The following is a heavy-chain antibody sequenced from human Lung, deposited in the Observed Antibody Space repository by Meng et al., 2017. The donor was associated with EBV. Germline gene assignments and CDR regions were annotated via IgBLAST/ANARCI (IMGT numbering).Heavy chain of an antibody. J-gene: IGHJ4*02. CDR1: GGSISSGDYY. CDR2: IYYSGST. Sequence: QVQLPGSGPGMVRPSQPLSLTCTVSGGSISSGDYYWSWIRQPPGKGLEWIGYIYYSGSTYYNPSLKSRVTISVDTSKNQFSLKLSSVTAADTAVYYCATIKERTTVTPIDYWGQGTLVTVSS. D-gene: IGHD4-17*01. V-gene: IGHV4-30-4*01. CDR3: ATIKERTTVTPIDY.